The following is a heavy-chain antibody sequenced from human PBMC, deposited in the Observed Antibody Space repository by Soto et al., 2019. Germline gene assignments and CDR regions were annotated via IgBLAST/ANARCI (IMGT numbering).Heavy chain of an antibody. J-gene: IGHJ4*02. CDR2: IYYSGST. CDR3: ARDFGSGYYGY. CDR1: GGSISSYY. Sequence: PSETLSLTCTVSGGSISSYYWSWIRQPPGKGLEWIGYIYYSGSTNYNPSLKSRVTISVDTSKNQFSLKLSSVTAADTAVYYCARDFGSGYYGYWGQGTLVTVSS. V-gene: IGHV4-59*01. D-gene: IGHD3-22*01.